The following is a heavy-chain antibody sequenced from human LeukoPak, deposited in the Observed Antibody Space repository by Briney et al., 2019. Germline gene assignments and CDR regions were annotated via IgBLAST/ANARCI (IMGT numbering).Heavy chain of an antibody. CDR3: AGAPYSGSYNWFDP. CDR2: IIPIFGTA. D-gene: IGHD1-26*01. J-gene: IGHJ5*02. Sequence: SVKVSCKASGGTFSSYAISWVRQAPGQRLEWMGGIIPIFGTANYAQKFQGRVTITADESTSTAYMELSSLRSEDTAVYYCAGAPYSGSYNWFDPWGQGTLVTVSS. V-gene: IGHV1-69*13. CDR1: GGTFSSYA.